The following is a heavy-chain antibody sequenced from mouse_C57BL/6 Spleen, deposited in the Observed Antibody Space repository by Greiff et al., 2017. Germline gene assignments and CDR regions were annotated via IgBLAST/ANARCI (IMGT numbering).Heavy chain of an antibody. Sequence: VQLVESGPELVKPGASVKISCKASGYTFTDYYINWVKQRPGQGLEWIGWIFPGSGSTYYNEKFKGKATLTVDKSSSTAYMLLSSLTSEDSAVYFCAREGPYGSSSRAMDYWGQGTSVTVSS. J-gene: IGHJ4*01. CDR1: GYTFTDYY. D-gene: IGHD1-1*01. V-gene: IGHV1-75*01. CDR3: AREGPYGSSSRAMDY. CDR2: IFPGSGST.